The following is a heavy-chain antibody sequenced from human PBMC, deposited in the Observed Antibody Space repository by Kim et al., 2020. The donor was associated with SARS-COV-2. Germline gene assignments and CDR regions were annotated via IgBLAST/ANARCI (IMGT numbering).Heavy chain of an antibody. CDR1: GYTFTSYG. CDR2: ISAYNGNT. Sequence: ASVKVSCKASGYTFTSYGISWVRQAPGQGLEWMGWISAYNGNTNYAQKLQGRVTMTTDTSTSTAYMELRSLRSDDTAVYYCAREENYYDSSGSNYYYGMDVWGQGTTVTVSS. V-gene: IGHV1-18*01. CDR3: AREENYYDSSGSNYYYGMDV. J-gene: IGHJ6*02. D-gene: IGHD3-22*01.